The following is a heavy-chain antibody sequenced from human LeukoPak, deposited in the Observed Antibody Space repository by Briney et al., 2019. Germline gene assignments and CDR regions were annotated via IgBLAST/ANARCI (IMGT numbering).Heavy chain of an antibody. CDR2: ISWNSDII. J-gene: IGHJ4*02. Sequence: PGGSLRLSCAASGFTFEEYAMHWVRQAPGKGLEWVSAISWNSDIIGYADSVKGRFTISRDNAKNSLYLQMNSLRAEDTALYYCTKANYYDSSGYRRYYFEYWGQGTLVTVSS. D-gene: IGHD3-22*01. CDR1: GFTFEEYA. V-gene: IGHV3-9*01. CDR3: TKANYYDSSGYRRYYFEY.